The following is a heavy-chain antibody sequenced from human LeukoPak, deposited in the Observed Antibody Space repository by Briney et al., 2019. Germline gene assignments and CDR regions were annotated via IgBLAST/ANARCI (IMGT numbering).Heavy chain of an antibody. D-gene: IGHD4-23*01. V-gene: IGHV3-23*01. Sequence: GGSLRLSWAASGFSFSYYAMSWVRQAPGKGLEWGSSLTCRHGPTYNTDSVKERFTISKDNSQNTLSLQMNSLRAEETAVYYCTKDHNDDYVGAFDPWGQGTLVTVSS. CDR1: GFSFSYYA. CDR2: LTCRHGPT. J-gene: IGHJ5*02. CDR3: TKDHNDDYVGAFDP.